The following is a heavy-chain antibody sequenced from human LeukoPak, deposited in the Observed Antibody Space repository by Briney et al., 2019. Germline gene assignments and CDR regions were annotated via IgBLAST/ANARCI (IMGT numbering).Heavy chain of an antibody. Sequence: PGGSLRLSCTGSGFSVGDHAMTWVRHAPGKGREWVGFIRSKAYGETTEYAASVNGRFTISRDDSTNTIYLQMDSLKIEDTAVYYCARGPIYLWLYYGMDVWGQGTTVTVSS. CDR3: ARGPIYLWLYYGMDV. CDR2: IRSKAYGETT. V-gene: IGHV3-49*04. J-gene: IGHJ6*02. D-gene: IGHD6-19*01. CDR1: GFSVGDHA.